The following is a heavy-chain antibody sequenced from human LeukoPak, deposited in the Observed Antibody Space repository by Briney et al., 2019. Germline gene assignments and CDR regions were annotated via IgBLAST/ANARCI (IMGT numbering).Heavy chain of an antibody. CDR1: GGSISSSSYY. J-gene: IGHJ4*02. CDR2: IYYSGST. CDR3: ARTIAARRDYFDS. D-gene: IGHD6-6*01. V-gene: IGHV4-39*01. Sequence: SETLSLTCTVSGGSISSSSYYWGWIRQPPGKGLEWIGTIYYSGSTYYTPSLKSRPTISVDTSKNQFSLKLSSVTAADTAVYYCARTIAARRDYFDSWGQGTLVTVSS.